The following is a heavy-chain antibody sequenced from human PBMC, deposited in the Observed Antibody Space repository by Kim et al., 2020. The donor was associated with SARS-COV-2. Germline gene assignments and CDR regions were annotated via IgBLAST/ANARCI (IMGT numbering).Heavy chain of an antibody. D-gene: IGHD3-3*01. V-gene: IGHV4-34*01. Sequence: SETLSLKCAVYVGSLSGYHWTWIRQPPGKGLEWIGESDHTGATSYNPSLNSRAAISVDTSKNQISLQLNSITAADTAVYFCARGWVGVVPSPILGLGPHYDYYAMDVWGQGTTVTVSS. CDR3: ARGWVGVVPSPILGLGPHYDYYAMDV. CDR1: VGSLSGYH. J-gene: IGHJ6*02. CDR2: SDHTGAT.